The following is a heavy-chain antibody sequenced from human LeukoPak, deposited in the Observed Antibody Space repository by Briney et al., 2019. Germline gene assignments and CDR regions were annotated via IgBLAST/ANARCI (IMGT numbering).Heavy chain of an antibody. CDR2: IYPGDSDT. V-gene: IGHV5-51*01. Sequence: GESLKISCKGSGYSFTSYWIGWVRQMPGKGLEWMGIIYPGDSDTRYSPSFQGQVTISADKSISTAYLQWNSLKASDTAMYYCARRPGYCSSTSCYFDYWGQGTLVTVSS. D-gene: IGHD2-2*01. CDR1: GYSFTSYW. CDR3: ARRPGYCSSTSCYFDY. J-gene: IGHJ4*02.